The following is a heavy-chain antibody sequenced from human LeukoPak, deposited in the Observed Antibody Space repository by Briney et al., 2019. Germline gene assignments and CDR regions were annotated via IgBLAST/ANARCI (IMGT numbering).Heavy chain of an antibody. Sequence: GGSLRLSCAASGFTFSNAWMSWVRQAPGKGLEWVGHIKSKTDGGTTDYAAPVKGRFTISRDDSKNTLYLQMNSLKTEDTAVYYCTTVSAWGQGTLVTVSS. CDR2: IKSKTDGGTT. CDR3: TTVSA. CDR1: GFTFSNAW. J-gene: IGHJ5*02. V-gene: IGHV3-15*01.